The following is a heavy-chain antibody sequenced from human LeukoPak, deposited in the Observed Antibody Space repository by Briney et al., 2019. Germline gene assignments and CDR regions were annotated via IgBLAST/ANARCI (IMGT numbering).Heavy chain of an antibody. D-gene: IGHD4-17*01. CDR1: GFTFSRYE. CDR2: ISSGGSTI. V-gene: IGHV3-48*03. CDR3: ARDRDSGDYEIPEELLI. J-gene: IGHJ4*02. Sequence: GGSLRLSCAASGFTFSRYEMNWVRQAPGKGLEWVSHISSGGSTIYYADSVKGRFTISRDNAKNSLYLEMNSLRAEDTALYYCARDRDSGDYEIPEELLIWGQGTLVTVSS.